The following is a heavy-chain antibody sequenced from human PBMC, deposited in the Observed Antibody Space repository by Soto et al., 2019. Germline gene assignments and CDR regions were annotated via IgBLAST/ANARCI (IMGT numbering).Heavy chain of an antibody. J-gene: IGHJ6*02. CDR1: GGSISSGGYS. V-gene: IGHV4-30-2*01. Sequence: QLQLQESGSGLVKPSQTLSLTCAVSGGSISSGGYSWSWIRQPPGKGLEWIGYIYHSGSTYYNPSLKSRVTIPADRSKNQFSLKLSSVTAADTAVYYCARSGGVLVPATRYYYYYGMDVWGQGTTVTVSS. D-gene: IGHD2-2*01. CDR2: IYHSGST. CDR3: ARSGGVLVPATRYYYYYGMDV.